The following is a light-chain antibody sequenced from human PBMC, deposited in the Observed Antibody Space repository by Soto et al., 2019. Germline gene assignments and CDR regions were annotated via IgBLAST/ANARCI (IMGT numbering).Light chain of an antibody. Sequence: EIVLTQSPATLSLSPGERATLSCRASQSVSSYLAWYQQKPGQAPRLLIYDASNRATGIPARFSGSGSGTDCTITISSLEPEDFAVYYCQQRSNWPYTFGQGTKLEIK. CDR3: QQRSNWPYT. CDR2: DAS. V-gene: IGKV3-11*01. J-gene: IGKJ2*01. CDR1: QSVSSY.